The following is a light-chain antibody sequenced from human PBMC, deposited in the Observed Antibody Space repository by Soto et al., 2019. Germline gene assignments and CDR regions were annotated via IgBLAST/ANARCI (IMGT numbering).Light chain of an antibody. Sequence: DILMTQSPDSLAVSLGERATINCKSSQSVLYSSNNKNYLAWYQQKPGKAPKLLIYKASSLESGVPSRFSGSGSGTEFTLTISSLQPDDFATYYCQQYNSYSWTFGQGTKVDIK. J-gene: IGKJ1*01. CDR1: QSVLYSSNNKNY. CDR2: KAS. V-gene: IGKV4-1*01. CDR3: QQYNSYSWT.